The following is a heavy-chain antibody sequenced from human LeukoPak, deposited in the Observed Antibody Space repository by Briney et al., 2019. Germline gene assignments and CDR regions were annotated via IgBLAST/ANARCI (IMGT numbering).Heavy chain of an antibody. J-gene: IGHJ4*02. D-gene: IGHD3-10*01. V-gene: IGHV3-7*03. CDR3: ARGQSAPAIWFGELNY. Sequence: GGSLRLSCAASGFTFSNYWMSWVRQAPGKGLEWVANIKQDGSEKYYVDSVKGRFTISRDNAKNSLYLHMNSLRAEDTAVYYCARGQSAPAIWFGELNYWGQGTLVTVSS. CDR2: IKQDGSEK. CDR1: GFTFSNYW.